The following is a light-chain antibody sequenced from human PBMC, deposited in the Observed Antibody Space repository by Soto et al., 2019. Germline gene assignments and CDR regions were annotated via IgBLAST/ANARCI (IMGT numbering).Light chain of an antibody. V-gene: IGKV3D-15*01. Sequence: EIVMTQSPATLSVSPGERATLSCRASQSVSGNLAWYQQKPGQAPRLLIYGASTRATGIPARLSGSGSWTEFTLTISSLQSEDCAVYYCQQYNNWPPTFGQGTKVESK. J-gene: IGKJ1*01. CDR1: QSVSGN. CDR2: GAS. CDR3: QQYNNWPPT.